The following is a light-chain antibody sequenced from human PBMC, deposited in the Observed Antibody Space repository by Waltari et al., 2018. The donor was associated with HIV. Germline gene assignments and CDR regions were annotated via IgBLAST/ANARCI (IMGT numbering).Light chain of an antibody. Sequence: ENVLTQSQATLSLSPGERATISCRASQNVSSYLAWYQQKPGQAPRLLIYGASNRATGIPARFSGSGSGTDFTLTINSLEPEDFAVYYCQQRSNWPPRYSFGQGTKLEIK. CDR3: QQRSNWPPRYS. CDR2: GAS. CDR1: QNVSSY. J-gene: IGKJ2*03. V-gene: IGKV3-11*01.